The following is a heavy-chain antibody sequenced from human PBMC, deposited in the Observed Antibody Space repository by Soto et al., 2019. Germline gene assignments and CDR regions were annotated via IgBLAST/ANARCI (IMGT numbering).Heavy chain of an antibody. J-gene: IGHJ4*02. CDR3: ARRRNDFWSGDHVDY. CDR2: IIPIFGTA. V-gene: IGHV1-69*12. CDR1: GGTFSSYA. Sequence: QVQLVQSGAEVKKPGSSVKVSCKASGGTFSSYAISWVRQAPGQGLEWMGGIIPIFGTANYAQKFQGRVTITAEESTSTEYKELSSLGYENAAVYYSARRRNDFWSGDHVDYGGQGTLVTVSS. D-gene: IGHD3-3*01.